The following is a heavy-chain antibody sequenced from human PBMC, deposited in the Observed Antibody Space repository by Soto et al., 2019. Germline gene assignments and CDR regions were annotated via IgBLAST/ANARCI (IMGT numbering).Heavy chain of an antibody. D-gene: IGHD1-1*01. CDR3: AKVGDVYNSFFDF. J-gene: IGHJ4*02. CDR1: GFTVTNYG. V-gene: IGHV3-30*18. Sequence: WGSLRLSCAASGFTVTNYGMHWVRQAPGQGLEWVAVISYDGNKIYYVDSVKGRFTISRDISKNTLYLQMNSLRAEDTGVYYCAKVGDVYNSFFDFWGQGVLVTVSS. CDR2: ISYDGNKI.